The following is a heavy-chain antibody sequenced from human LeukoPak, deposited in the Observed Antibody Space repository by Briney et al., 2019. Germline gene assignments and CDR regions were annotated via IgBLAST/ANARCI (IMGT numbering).Heavy chain of an antibody. CDR1: GFTFDDYG. CDR2: INWNGGST. V-gene: IGHV3-20*04. J-gene: IGHJ6*03. CDR3: ARRIAGYYMDV. Sequence: GGSLRLSCAASGFTFDDYGMSWVRQAAGKGLEWVSGINWNGGSTGYADSVKGRFTISRDNAKNSLYLQMNSLRAEDTALYYCARRIAGYYMDVWGKGTTVTVSS. D-gene: IGHD6-13*01.